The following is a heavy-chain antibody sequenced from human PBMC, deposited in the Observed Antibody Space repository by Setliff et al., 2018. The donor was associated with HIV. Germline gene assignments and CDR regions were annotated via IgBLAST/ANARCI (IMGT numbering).Heavy chain of an antibody. CDR1: GVSFSGDY. Sequence: SQTLSLTCAVSGVSFSGDYWSWVRQPPGKGLEWIAEVHPSGSINYNSSLKSRVAISVDTSNNQFSLTMTSVTAADTAVYYCARGRDWAKTGDFWGQGALVTVSS. V-gene: IGHV4-34*01. D-gene: IGHD3-9*01. J-gene: IGHJ4*02. CDR3: ARGRDWAKTGDF. CDR2: VHPSGSI.